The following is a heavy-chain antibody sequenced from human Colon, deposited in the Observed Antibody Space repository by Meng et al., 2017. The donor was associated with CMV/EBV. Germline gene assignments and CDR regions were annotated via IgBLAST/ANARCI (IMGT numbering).Heavy chain of an antibody. D-gene: IGHD2-2*02. CDR3: AKDGRYCSSASCYIPPGYFYAMDV. J-gene: IGHJ6*02. CDR2: ISGSGSST. V-gene: IGHV3-23*01. CDR1: GFTFASSA. Sequence: GESLQISCAASGFTFASSAMTWVRQAPGKGLEWVSFISGSGSSTDYADSVKGRFSISRDNSKNMLYLQINSLRADDTAVYYCAKDGRYCSSASCYIPPGYFYAMDVWGQGTAVTVSS.